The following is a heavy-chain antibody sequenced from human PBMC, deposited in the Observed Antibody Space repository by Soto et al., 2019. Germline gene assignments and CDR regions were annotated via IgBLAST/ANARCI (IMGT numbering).Heavy chain of an antibody. CDR3: ARGGPVNEYNKINWFDT. D-gene: IGHD1-1*01. J-gene: IGHJ5*02. V-gene: IGHV4-34*01. CDR2: INHSGST. CDR1: GGSFSGYY. Sequence: SETLSLTCAVYGGSFSGYYWGWIRQPPGKGLEWIGEINHSGSTNYNPSLKSRVTLSVDTSKKQFSLNLSSVTAADTAVYYCARGGPVNEYNKINWFDTWGQGPLVTVSS.